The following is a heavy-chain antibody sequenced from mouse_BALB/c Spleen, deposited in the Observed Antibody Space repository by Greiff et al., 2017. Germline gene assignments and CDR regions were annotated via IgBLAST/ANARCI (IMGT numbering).Heavy chain of an antibody. CDR1: GYTFTSYY. CDR2: INPSNGGT. J-gene: IGHJ4*01. V-gene: IGHV1-53*01. CDR3: ARRDYDAMDY. Sequence: QVQLQQPGAELVKPGASVKLSCKASGYTFTSYYMYWVKQRPGQGLEWIGGINPSNGGTNFNEKFKGKATLTVDKSSSTAYMQLKSLTSEDSAVYYCARRDYDAMDYWGQGTSVTVSS.